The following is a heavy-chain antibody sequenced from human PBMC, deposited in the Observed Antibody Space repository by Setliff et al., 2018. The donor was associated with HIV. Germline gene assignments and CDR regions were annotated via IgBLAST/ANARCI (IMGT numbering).Heavy chain of an antibody. D-gene: IGHD3-3*01. CDR2: IYPDESDS. V-gene: IGHV5-51*01. CDR3: ARLSSLEDAFDI. Sequence: HGESLKISCKGSGYSFPTYWIAWVRQMPGKGLEWMGVIYPDESDSRYSPSFQGQVTISADKSISTAYLQWSSLKASDTAMYYCARLSSLEDAFDIWGQGTMVTVSS. J-gene: IGHJ3*02. CDR1: GYSFPTYW.